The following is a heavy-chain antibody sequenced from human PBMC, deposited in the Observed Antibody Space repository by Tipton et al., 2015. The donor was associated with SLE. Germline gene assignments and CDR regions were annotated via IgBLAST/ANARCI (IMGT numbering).Heavy chain of an antibody. CDR1: GFTLSSYE. CDR3: AKVREYLAVAGTFGFDY. J-gene: IGHJ4*02. D-gene: IGHD6-19*01. V-gene: IGHV3-48*03. Sequence: SLRLSCAASGFTLSSYEINWVRQAPGKGLKWVSYISSRGDTIYYADSVKGRFTISRDNAKDSLDLQMNSLRVEDTAVYYCAKVREYLAVAGTFGFDYWGQGTLVTVSS. CDR2: ISSRGDTI.